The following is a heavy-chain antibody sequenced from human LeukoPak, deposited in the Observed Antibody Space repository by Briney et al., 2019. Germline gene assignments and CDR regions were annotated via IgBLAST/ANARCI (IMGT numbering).Heavy chain of an antibody. CDR2: IYYSGST. D-gene: IGHD3-22*01. CDR1: GGSISSSSYY. V-gene: IGHV4-39*01. J-gene: IGHJ4*02. Sequence: PSETLSLTCTVSGGSISSSSYYWGWIRQPPGKGLEWIGSIYYSGSTYYNPPLKSRVTISVDTSKNQFSLKLSSVTAADTAVYYCASSGLYYYDSSGPSEGFYFDYWGQGTLVTVSS. CDR3: ASSGLYYYDSSGPSEGFYFDY.